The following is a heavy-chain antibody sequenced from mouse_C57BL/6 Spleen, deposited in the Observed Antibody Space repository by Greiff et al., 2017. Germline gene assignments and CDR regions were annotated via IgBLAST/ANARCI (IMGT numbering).Heavy chain of an antibody. J-gene: IGHJ2*01. CDR2: IDPTDSYT. CDR1: GYTFTSYG. CDR3: ARWGDYLDY. Sequence: QVQLQQPGAELVMPGASVKLSCKASGYTFTSYGMHGVKQRPGQGLEWIGEIDPTDSYTNYNQKFKGKSTLTVDKSSSTAYMQLSSLTSEDAAVYYCARWGDYLDYWGQGTTLTVSA. V-gene: IGHV1-69*01.